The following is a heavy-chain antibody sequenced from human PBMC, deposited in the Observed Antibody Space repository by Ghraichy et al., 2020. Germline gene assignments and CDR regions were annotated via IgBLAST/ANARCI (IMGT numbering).Heavy chain of an antibody. Sequence: GCLRLSCAASGVTFSSYSMNWVRQAPGKGLEWVSYISSSSSTIYYADSVKGRFTISRDNAKNSLYLQMNSLRDEDTAVYYCARDLGYYDSSGYYWAHAFDIWGQGTMVTVSS. CDR3: ARDLGYYDSSGYYWAHAFDI. CDR2: ISSSSSTI. CDR1: GVTFSSYS. D-gene: IGHD3-22*01. V-gene: IGHV3-48*02. J-gene: IGHJ3*02.